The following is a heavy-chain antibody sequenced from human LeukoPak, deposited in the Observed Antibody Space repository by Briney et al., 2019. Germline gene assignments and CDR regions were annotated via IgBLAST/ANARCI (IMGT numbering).Heavy chain of an antibody. CDR1: GGSFSGYY. CDR2: INHSGST. V-gene: IGHV4-34*01. CDR3: AREIRRLNYMDV. Sequence: PSETLSLTCAVYGGSFSGYYWSWIRQPPGKGLEWIGEINHSGSTNYNPSLKSRVTISVDTSKNQFSLKLSSVTAADTAVYYCAREIRRLNYMDVWGKGTTVTVSS. J-gene: IGHJ6*03.